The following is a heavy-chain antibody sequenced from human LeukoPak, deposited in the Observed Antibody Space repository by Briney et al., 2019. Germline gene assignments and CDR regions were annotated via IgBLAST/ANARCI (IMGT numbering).Heavy chain of an antibody. CDR3: ARDQASGYEPIPINWFDP. CDR1: GGTFSSYA. J-gene: IGHJ5*02. Sequence: SVKVSCKASGGTFSSYAISWVRQAPGQGLEWMGGIIPIFGTANYAQKFQGRVTITTDESASTAYMELSSLRSEDTAVYYCARDQASGYEPIPINWFDPWGQGTLVTVSS. CDR2: IIPIFGTA. V-gene: IGHV1-69*05. D-gene: IGHD5-12*01.